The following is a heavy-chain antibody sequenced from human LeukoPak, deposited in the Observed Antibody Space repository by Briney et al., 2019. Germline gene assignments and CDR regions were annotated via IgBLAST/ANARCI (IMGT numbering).Heavy chain of an antibody. Sequence: PGGSLGLSCAASGFTFSSYSMNWVRQAPGKGLEWVSSISSSSSYIYYADSVKGRFTISRDNAKNSLYLQMNSLRAEDTAVYYCARVPAAGRWVFDYWGQGTLVTVSS. CDR2: ISSSSSYI. CDR3: ARVPAAGRWVFDY. CDR1: GFTFSSYS. D-gene: IGHD6-13*01. V-gene: IGHV3-21*01. J-gene: IGHJ4*02.